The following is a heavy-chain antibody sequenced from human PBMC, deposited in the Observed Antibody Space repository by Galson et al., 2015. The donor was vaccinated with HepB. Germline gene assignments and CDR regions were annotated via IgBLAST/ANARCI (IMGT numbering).Heavy chain of an antibody. CDR2: TYYRSKWYN. CDR1: GDSVSSNSAT. J-gene: IGHJ6*03. CDR3: TRQTTTDYYYYMDV. Sequence: CAISGDSVSSNSATWNWIRQSPSRGLEWLGRTYYRSKWYNDYAVSLKSRITINPDTSKNQFSLQLNSVTPEDTAMYYCTRQTTTDYYYYMDVWGKGTTVTVSS. D-gene: IGHD1-26*01. V-gene: IGHV6-1*01.